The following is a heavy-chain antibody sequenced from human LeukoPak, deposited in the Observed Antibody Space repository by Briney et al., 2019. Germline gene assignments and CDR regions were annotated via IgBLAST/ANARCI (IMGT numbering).Heavy chain of an antibody. V-gene: IGHV1-2*02. CDR2: INPNSAAT. D-gene: IGHD1-26*01. Sequence: ASVKVSCKTSGHTFSDYYTHWVRQAPGQGLEWMGWINPNSAATNYARRFQGRVTMTRDTSISTAYMELSRLTSDDTAVYYCARIRGGNNYHFDFWGQGTLVTVSS. CDR1: GHTFSDYY. J-gene: IGHJ4*02. CDR3: ARIRGGNNYHFDF.